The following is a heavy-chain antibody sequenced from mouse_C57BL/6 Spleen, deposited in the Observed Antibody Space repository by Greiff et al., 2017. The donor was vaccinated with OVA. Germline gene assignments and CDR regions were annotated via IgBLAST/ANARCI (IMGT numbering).Heavy chain of an antibody. CDR3: ARGGGLFSTTGVSCDY. D-gene: IGHD1-1*01. CDR1: GYTFTSYW. CDR2: IDPSDSET. Sequence: VQLQQPGAELVRPGSSVKLSCKASGYTFTSYWMHWVKQRPIQGLEWIGNIDPSDSETHYNQKFKDKATLTVDKSSSTAYMQLSSLTSEDSAVYYCARGGGLFSTTGVSCDYWGQGTTLTVSS. J-gene: IGHJ2*01. V-gene: IGHV1-52*01.